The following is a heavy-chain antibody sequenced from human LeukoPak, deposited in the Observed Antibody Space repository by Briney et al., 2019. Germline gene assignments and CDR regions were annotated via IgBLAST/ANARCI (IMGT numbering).Heavy chain of an antibody. CDR1: GFTFDDYA. J-gene: IGHJ6*03. CDR2: ISWDGGST. V-gene: IGHV3-43D*03. CDR3: AKAHPHSRDYMDV. Sequence: PGGSLRLSCAASGFTFDDYAMHWARQAPGKGLEWVSLISWDGGSTYYADSVKGRFTTSRDNSKNSLYLQMNSLRAEDTALYYCAKAHPHSRDYMDVWGKGTRSPSP.